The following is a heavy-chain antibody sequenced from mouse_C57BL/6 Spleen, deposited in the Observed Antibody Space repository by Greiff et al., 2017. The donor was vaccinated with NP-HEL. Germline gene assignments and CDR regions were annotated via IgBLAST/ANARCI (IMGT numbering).Heavy chain of an antibody. CDR1: GFTFSDYG. V-gene: IGHV2-2*01. D-gene: IGHD2-4*01. Sequence: VQLVESGGGLVKPGGSLKLSCAASGFTFSDYGMHWVRQSPGKGLEWLGVIWSGGSTDYNAAFISRLSISKDTSKSQVFFKMNSLQADDTAIYYCARNSLYYDYDYWYFDVWGTGTTVTVSS. CDR2: IWSGGST. CDR3: ARNSLYYDYDYWYFDV. J-gene: IGHJ1*03.